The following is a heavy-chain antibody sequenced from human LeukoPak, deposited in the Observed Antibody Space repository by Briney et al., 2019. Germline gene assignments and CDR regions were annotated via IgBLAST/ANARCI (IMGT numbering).Heavy chain of an antibody. CDR3: ARDERDVVVVPGAMPY. Sequence: ASVKVSFKASGYSFTNYYMHWVRQAPGQGLEWMGIINPSGGSTTNAQKFQGRVTMTRDTFTTTVYMELSSLRSDDTAMYYCARDERDVVVVPGAMPYWGQGTLVTVSS. CDR1: GYSFTNYY. J-gene: IGHJ4*02. D-gene: IGHD2-2*01. V-gene: IGHV1-46*01. CDR2: INPSGGST.